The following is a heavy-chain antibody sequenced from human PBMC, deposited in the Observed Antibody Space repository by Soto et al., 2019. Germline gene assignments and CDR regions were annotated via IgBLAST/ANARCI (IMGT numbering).Heavy chain of an antibody. V-gene: IGHV2-70*04. CDR2: IDWDGDK. CDR1: GFSLSTNAMR. D-gene: IGHD1-26*01. J-gene: IGHJ3*01. Sequence: SGPRLVNPTHTLTLTCTFSGFSLSTNAMRVSWIRQSPGKALEWLARIDWDGDKLYNTSLRTRLTISKDTSKNQVVLTMTNMDPLDTGTYYCARMPARSGNNHHDAFDFWGPGTMVTVSS. CDR3: ARMPARSGNNHHDAFDF.